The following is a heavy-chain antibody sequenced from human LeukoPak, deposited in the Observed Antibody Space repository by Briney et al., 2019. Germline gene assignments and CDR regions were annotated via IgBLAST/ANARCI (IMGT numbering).Heavy chain of an antibody. Sequence: PSETLSLTCTVSGGSISSYYWSWIRQPPGKGLEWIGYIYYSGSTNYNPSLKSRVTISVDTSKNQFSLKLSSVTAEDTAVYYCARGQRAHVEWSNYMDVWGKGTTVIVSS. CDR2: IYYSGST. V-gene: IGHV4-59*01. CDR1: GGSISSYY. CDR3: ARGQRAHVEWSNYMDV. J-gene: IGHJ6*03. D-gene: IGHD3-3*01.